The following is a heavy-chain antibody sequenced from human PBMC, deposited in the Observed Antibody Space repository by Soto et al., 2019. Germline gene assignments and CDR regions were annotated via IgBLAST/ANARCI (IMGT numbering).Heavy chain of an antibody. J-gene: IGHJ4*02. CDR2: IIGSGSYT. Sequence: PGGSLRLSCSASGFIFSDYYMSWIRQPPGKWLEWVSYIIGSGSYTNYADSVKGRFTISRDNAKNSLYLQIYSLRAEDTAVYYCAMAQITAQYYFDYWGQGALVTVSS. CDR1: GFIFSDYY. CDR3: AMAQITAQYYFDY. D-gene: IGHD6-6*01. V-gene: IGHV3-11*06.